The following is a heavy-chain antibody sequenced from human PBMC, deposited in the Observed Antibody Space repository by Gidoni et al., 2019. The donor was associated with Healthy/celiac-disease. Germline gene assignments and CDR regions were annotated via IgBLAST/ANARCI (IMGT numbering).Heavy chain of an antibody. CDR1: GFTFDDYA. CDR2: ISWNSGSI. CDR3: AKVGPKGYQLLSDAFDI. D-gene: IGHD2-2*01. J-gene: IGHJ3*02. V-gene: IGHV3-9*01. Sequence: EVQLVESGGGLVQPGRSLRLSCAASGFTFDDYAMHWVRQAPGKGLEWVSGISWNSGSIGYADSVKGRFTISRDNAKNSLYLQMNSLSAEDTALYYCAKVGPKGYQLLSDAFDIWGQGTMVTVSS.